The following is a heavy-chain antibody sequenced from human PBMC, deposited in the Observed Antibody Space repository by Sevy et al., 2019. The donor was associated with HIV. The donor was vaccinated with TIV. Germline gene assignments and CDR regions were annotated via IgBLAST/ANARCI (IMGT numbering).Heavy chain of an antibody. CDR1: GFTFSSYA. D-gene: IGHD3-9*01. V-gene: IGHV3-30-3*01. J-gene: IGHJ6*02. Sequence: GGSLRLSCAASGFTFSSYAMHWVRQAPGKGLEWVAVISYDGSNKYYADSVKGRFTISRDNSKNTLYLQMISLRAEDTAVYYCARDRGGYYDILTGYQYYYYYGMDVWGQGTTVTVSS. CDR2: ISYDGSNK. CDR3: ARDRGGYYDILTGYQYYYYYGMDV.